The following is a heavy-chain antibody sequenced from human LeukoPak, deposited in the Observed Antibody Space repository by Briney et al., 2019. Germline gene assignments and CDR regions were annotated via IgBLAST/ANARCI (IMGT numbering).Heavy chain of an antibody. Sequence: PGGSLRLSCAASGFTFSSYAMSWVRQAPGKGLEWVSAISGSGGSTYYTDSVKGRFTISRDNSKNTLYLQMNSLRAEDTVVYYCAKDQGREYPYYFDYWGQGTLVTVSS. CDR1: GFTFSSYA. V-gene: IGHV3-23*01. J-gene: IGHJ4*02. D-gene: IGHD2/OR15-2a*01. CDR3: AKDQGREYPYYFDY. CDR2: ISGSGGST.